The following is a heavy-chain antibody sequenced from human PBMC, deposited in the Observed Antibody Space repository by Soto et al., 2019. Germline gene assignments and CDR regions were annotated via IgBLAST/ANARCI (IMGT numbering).Heavy chain of an antibody. CDR3: ARGGGSPYHDHEFDY. CDR2: IYYRGTT. J-gene: IGHJ4*02. V-gene: IGHV4-59*01. D-gene: IGHD2-2*01. Sequence: WTWIRKPPGLGPEWIGCIYYRGTTNYNDSFNSRVTISVDTSKNQLSLKLSSVTTADTAVDYCARGGGSPYHDHEFDYWGQGILVTVSS.